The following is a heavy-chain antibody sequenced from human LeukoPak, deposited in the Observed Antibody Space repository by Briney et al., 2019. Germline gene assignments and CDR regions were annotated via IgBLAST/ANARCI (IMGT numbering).Heavy chain of an antibody. Sequence: GGSLRLSCAASGFTFSSYAMHWVRQAPGKGLEWVAVISYDGSNKYYADSVKGRFTISRDNSKNTLYLQMDSLRAEDTAVYYCARDGAAYYYDSSGFDYWGQGTLITVSS. CDR2: ISYDGSNK. V-gene: IGHV3-30*04. J-gene: IGHJ4*02. CDR1: GFTFSSYA. CDR3: ARDGAAYYYDSSGFDY. D-gene: IGHD3-22*01.